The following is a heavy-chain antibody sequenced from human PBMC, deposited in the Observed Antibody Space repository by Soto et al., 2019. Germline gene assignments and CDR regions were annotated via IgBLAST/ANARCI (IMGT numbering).Heavy chain of an antibody. D-gene: IGHD3-22*01. V-gene: IGHV3-9*01. J-gene: IGHJ6*03. CDR2: ISWNSGSI. CDR3: AKESSAPGGVSSYYYNMDV. Sequence: EVQLVESGGGLVQPGRSLRLSCAASGFTFDDYAMHWVRQAPGKGLEWVSGISWNSGSIGYADSVKGRFTISRDNAKNSLYLQMNSLRAEDTALYYCAKESSAPGGVSSYYYNMDVWGKGTTVTVSS. CDR1: GFTFDDYA.